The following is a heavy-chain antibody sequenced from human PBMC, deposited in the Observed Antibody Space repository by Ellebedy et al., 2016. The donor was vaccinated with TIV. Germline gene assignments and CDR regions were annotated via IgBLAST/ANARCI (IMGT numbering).Heavy chain of an antibody. J-gene: IGHJ4*02. CDR2: INQHGSSE. CDR3: ARGGVVAGADF. CDR1: GFRFSNYW. D-gene: IGHD6-19*01. Sequence: GESLKLSCPASGFRFSNYWMHWVRQAPGTGLEWVASINQHGSSEYHVGSVNGRFTISRDNSKSSLYLQMNSLRADDTALYYCARGGVVAGADFWGQGTLVTVSS. V-gene: IGHV3-7*01.